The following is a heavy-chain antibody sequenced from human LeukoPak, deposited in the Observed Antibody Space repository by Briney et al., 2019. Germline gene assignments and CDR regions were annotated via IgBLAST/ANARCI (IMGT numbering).Heavy chain of an antibody. CDR2: IDYSGST. D-gene: IGHD4-17*01. V-gene: IGHV4-39*01. J-gene: IGHJ4*02. Sequence: PSETLSLTCTVSGGSITNISNYWGWIRQPPGKGLEWIGNIDYSGSTWYNSSLKSRVTISVDTSKNQFSLKLSSVTAADTAVYYCAKIMYDLGDHCIDSWGQGTLITVSS. CDR3: AKIMYDLGDHCIDS. CDR1: GGSITNISNY.